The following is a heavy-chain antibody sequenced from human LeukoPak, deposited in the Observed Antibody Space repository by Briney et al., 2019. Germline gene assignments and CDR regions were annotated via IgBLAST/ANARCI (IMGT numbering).Heavy chain of an antibody. D-gene: IGHD6-19*01. J-gene: IGHJ4*02. V-gene: IGHV3-66*02. CDR1: GFTVSSNY. CDR2: IYSGGSK. Sequence: GGSLRLSCAVSGFTVSSNYMSWVRHAPGKGLEWGSVIYSGGSKYYADSVKGRFTISRDNSKNTLYLQMNSLRAEDTAVYYCARGRRSGWYVYFDYWGQGTLVTVSS. CDR3: ARGRRSGWYVYFDY.